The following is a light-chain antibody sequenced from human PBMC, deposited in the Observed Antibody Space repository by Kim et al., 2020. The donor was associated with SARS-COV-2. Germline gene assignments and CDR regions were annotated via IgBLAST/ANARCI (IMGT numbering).Light chain of an antibody. J-gene: IGLJ1*01. CDR3: EAWDSSSDHCV. CDR1: NIGSKT. CDR2: SDS. V-gene: IGLV3-21*04. Sequence: GDTVWCSGGSYNIGSKTVNWYQQQPGTAPVLVIYSDSERPSGIPERFSGSNSGNSASLAISGVEAGDEADYYCEAWDSSSDHCVFGTGTQLTVL.